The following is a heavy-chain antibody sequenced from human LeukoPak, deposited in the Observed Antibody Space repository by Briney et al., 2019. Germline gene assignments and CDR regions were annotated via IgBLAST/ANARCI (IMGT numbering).Heavy chain of an antibody. Sequence: PGWALPLSRPASGLTLHNHNMKWVRQAPATGREGVAYISGSIITMYYAHSVKGRFTISRDNAKNSLFLQMNSLRDEDTGVYYCARIQQYHLFNYGGNSGALDIWGQGTMVTASS. V-gene: IGHV3-48*02. D-gene: IGHD4-17*01. CDR1: GLTLHNHN. CDR2: ISGSIITM. CDR3: ARIQQYHLFNYGGNSGALDI. J-gene: IGHJ3*02.